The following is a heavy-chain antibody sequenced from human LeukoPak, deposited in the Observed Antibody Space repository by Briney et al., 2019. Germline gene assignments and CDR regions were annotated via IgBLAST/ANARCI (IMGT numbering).Heavy chain of an antibody. CDR2: ISGSGGST. J-gene: IGHJ3*02. V-gene: IGHV3-23*01. CDR1: GFTFSSYG. D-gene: IGHD5-24*01. CDR3: AKDARRGGYNSHAFDI. Sequence: PGGSLRLSCAASGFTFSSYGMSWVRQAPGKGLEWVSAISGSGGSTYYADSVKGRFTISRDNSKNTLYLQMNSLRAEDTAVYYCAKDARRGGYNSHAFDIWGQGTMVTVSS.